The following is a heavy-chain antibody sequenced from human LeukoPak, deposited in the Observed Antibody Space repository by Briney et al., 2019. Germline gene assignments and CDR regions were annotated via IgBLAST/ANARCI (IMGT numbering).Heavy chain of an antibody. CDR2: VDSDASFT. V-gene: IGHV3-74*01. Sequence: GGSLRLSCAASGFTSSNYWIHWVRQAPGKGLVWVSRVDSDASFTGYADSMKGRFTISRDNAKNTVHLQMNSLRAEDTAVYYCARGGYYPSGSLDYWGQETLVTVSS. J-gene: IGHJ4*02. D-gene: IGHD3-10*01. CDR1: GFTSSNYW. CDR3: ARGGYYPSGSLDY.